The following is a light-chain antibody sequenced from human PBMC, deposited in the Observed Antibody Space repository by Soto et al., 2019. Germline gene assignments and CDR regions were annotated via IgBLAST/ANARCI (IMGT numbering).Light chain of an antibody. V-gene: IGKV1-8*01. CDR3: QQYYTYPRT. CDR2: TAS. Sequence: AVRMTQSPSSFSASTGDRVTITCRASQDISTYLAWYQQKPGKAPKLLIYTASTLQSGVPSRFSGTGSGTDFTLTLDSLQPEDFATYYCQQYYTYPRTFGPGTKVNVK. CDR1: QDISTY. J-gene: IGKJ3*01.